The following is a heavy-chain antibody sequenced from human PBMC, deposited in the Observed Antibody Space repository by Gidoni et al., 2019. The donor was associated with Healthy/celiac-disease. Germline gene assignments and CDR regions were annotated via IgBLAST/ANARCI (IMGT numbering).Heavy chain of an antibody. CDR3: ARRACSGGSCYRYFDY. V-gene: IGHV3-53*04. D-gene: IGHD2-15*01. J-gene: IGHJ4*02. CDR1: GFPVSSNY. Sequence: EVQLVESGGGLVQPGGSLRLSCAASGFPVSSNYMSWVRQAPGKGLEWVSVIYSGGSTYYADSVKGRFTISRHNSKNTLYLQMNSLRAEDTAVYYCARRACSGGSCYRYFDYWGQGTLVTVSS. CDR2: IYSGGST.